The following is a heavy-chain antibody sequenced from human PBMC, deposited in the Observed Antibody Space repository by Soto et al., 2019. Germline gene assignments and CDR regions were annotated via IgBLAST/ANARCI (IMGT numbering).Heavy chain of an antibody. CDR2: VHYSGNT. D-gene: IGHD1-1*01. J-gene: IGHJ3*02. Sequence: QVQLQESGPGLVKPSETLSLTCTVSGGFFISYFSTWTRQRPGKGLAWIGYVHYSGNTNYNPSLKSRVTISVDTSKNMLSLELSSVTAADTAVYYCARMNQLAPKRNAFDIWGQGTMVTVSS. V-gene: IGHV4-59*01. CDR1: GGFFISYF. CDR3: ARMNQLAPKRNAFDI.